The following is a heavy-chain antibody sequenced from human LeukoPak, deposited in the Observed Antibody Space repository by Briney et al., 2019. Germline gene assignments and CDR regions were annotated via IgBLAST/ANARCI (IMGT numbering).Heavy chain of an antibody. D-gene: IGHD2-2*01. CDR1: GYTFTGYY. CDR2: INPNSGGT. CDR3: ARGGDIVVVPAANLGY. V-gene: IGHV1-2*02. Sequence: ASVKVSCKASGYTFTGYYMHWVRQAPGQGLEWMGWINPNSGGTNYAQKFQGRVTMTRDTSISTAYMELSRLRSDDTAVYYCARGGDIVVVPAANLGYWGQGTLVTVSS. J-gene: IGHJ4*02.